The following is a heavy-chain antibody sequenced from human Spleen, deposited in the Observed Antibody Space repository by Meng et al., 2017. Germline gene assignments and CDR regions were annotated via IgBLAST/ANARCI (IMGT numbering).Heavy chain of an antibody. CDR1: GGSFSGYY. CDR3: AREGHYDYVWGTYRHFDY. D-gene: IGHD3-16*02. CDR2: INHSGST. V-gene: IGHV4-34*01. J-gene: IGHJ4*02. Sequence: SETLSLTCAVYGGSFSGYYWSWIRQPPGKGLEWIGEINHSGSTYYNPSLKSRVTISVDMSKNHFSLKLSSVTAADTAVYYCAREGHYDYVWGTYRHFDYWGQGTLVTVSS.